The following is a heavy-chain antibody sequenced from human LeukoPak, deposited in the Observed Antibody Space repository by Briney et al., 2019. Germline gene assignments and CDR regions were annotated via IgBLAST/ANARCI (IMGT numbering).Heavy chain of an antibody. V-gene: IGHV4-59*01. Sequence: NPSETLSLTCTVSGGSISSYYWSWIRQPPGKGLEWIGYTYYSGSTNYNPSLKSRVTISVDTSKNQFSLKLSSVTAADTAVYYCARSPRYSYGHYFDYWGQGTLVTVSS. CDR3: ARSPRYSYGHYFDY. D-gene: IGHD5-18*01. CDR2: TYYSGST. CDR1: GGSISSYY. J-gene: IGHJ4*02.